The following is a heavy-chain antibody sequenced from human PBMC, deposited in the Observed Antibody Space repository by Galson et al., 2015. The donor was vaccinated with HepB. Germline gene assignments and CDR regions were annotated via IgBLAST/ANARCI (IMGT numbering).Heavy chain of an antibody. CDR3: ARRVAAAGKGIYYYYYMDV. Sequence: QSGAEVKKPGESLKISCKGSGYSFTSYWIGWVRQMPGKGLEWMGIIYPGDSDTRYSPSFQGQVTISADKSISTAYLQWSSLKASDTAMYYCARRVAAAGKGIYYYYYMDVWGKGTTVTVSS. CDR1: GYSFTSYW. D-gene: IGHD6-13*01. J-gene: IGHJ6*03. CDR2: IYPGDSDT. V-gene: IGHV5-51*03.